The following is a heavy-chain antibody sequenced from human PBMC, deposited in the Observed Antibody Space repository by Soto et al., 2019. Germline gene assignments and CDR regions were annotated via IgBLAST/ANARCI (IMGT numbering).Heavy chain of an antibody. CDR1: GYNFTTYW. CDR3: ARGGKGGSHFYAMGV. CDR2: FYPGDSDA. J-gene: IGHJ6*02. V-gene: IGHV5-51*01. D-gene: IGHD1-26*01. Sequence: PVESRKISCVTSGYNFTTYWVAWVRQMPGKGLECVGIFYPGDSDATYGPSFLGQVTISADRSISTAYLQWSSLKASDTAMYFCARGGKGGSHFYAMGVWGQGTTVTVS.